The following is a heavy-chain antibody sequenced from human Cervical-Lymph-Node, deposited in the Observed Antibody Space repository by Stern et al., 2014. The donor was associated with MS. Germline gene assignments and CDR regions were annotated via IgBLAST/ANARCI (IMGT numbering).Heavy chain of an antibody. V-gene: IGHV3-30*01. Sequence: VQLEESGGGVVQPGRSLRLSCAASGFTFSSYAMHWVRQAPGKGLEWVAVISYDGSNKYYADSVKGRFTISRDNSKNTLYLQMNSLRAEDTAVYYCARDVGSSFDYWGQGTLVTVSS. D-gene: IGHD1-26*01. CDR1: GFTFSSYA. CDR2: ISYDGSNK. J-gene: IGHJ4*02. CDR3: ARDVGSSFDY.